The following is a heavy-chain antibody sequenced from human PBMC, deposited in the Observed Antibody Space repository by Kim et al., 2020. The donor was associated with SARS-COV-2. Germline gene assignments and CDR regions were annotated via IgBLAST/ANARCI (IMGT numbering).Heavy chain of an antibody. Sequence: SVKVSCKASGGTFSSYAISWVRQAPGQGLEWMGGIIPIFGTANYTQKFQGRVTITADESTSTAYMELSSLRSEDTAVYYCARLPYREYCSGGSCYPLPPIGYYYYGMDVWGQGTTVTVSS. CDR1: GGTFSSYA. J-gene: IGHJ6*02. V-gene: IGHV1-69*13. CDR2: IIPIFGTA. D-gene: IGHD2-15*01. CDR3: ARLPYREYCSGGSCYPLPPIGYYYYGMDV.